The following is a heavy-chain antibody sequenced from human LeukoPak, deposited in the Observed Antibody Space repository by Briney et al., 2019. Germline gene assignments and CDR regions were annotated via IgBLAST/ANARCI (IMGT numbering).Heavy chain of an antibody. CDR2: IYYSGST. Sequence: SETLSLTCSVSGGSISSTSCYWGWIRQPPGKGLEWIGGIYYSGSTYYNPSLKSRVTISVDTSKNQFSLKLSSVTAADTAVYYCARDIREGDGYYQFDSWGQGTLVTVSS. V-gene: IGHV4-39*07. CDR3: ARDIREGDGYYQFDS. D-gene: IGHD5-24*01. J-gene: IGHJ4*02. CDR1: GGSISSTSCY.